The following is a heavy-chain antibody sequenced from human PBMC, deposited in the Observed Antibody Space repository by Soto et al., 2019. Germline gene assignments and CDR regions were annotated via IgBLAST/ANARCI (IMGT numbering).Heavy chain of an antibody. D-gene: IGHD5-18*01. CDR2: ISYDGSNK. CDR1: GFTFSSYG. V-gene: IGHV3-30*18. CDR3: AKVWARFTAMVTIPFDY. J-gene: IGHJ4*02. Sequence: GGSLRLSCAASGFTFSSYGMHWVRQAPGKGLEWVAVISYDGSNKYYADSVKGRFTISRDNSKNTLYLQMNSLRAEDTAVYYCAKVWARFTAMVTIPFDYWGQGTLVTVSS.